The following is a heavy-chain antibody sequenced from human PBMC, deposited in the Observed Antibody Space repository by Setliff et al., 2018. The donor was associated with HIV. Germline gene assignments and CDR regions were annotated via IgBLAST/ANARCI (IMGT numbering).Heavy chain of an antibody. D-gene: IGHD3-9*01. J-gene: IGHJ6*03. CDR2: IYFSGST. V-gene: IGHV4-39*01. CDR1: GVSISSSSYF. Sequence: LSLTCAVSGVSISSSSYFWGWIRRPPGTGLDWIGSIYFSGSTYYNPSLESRVTISMDTSKNQFSLKLTSVTAADTAVYYCARHPRHYNILTGYRYYYMDVWGKGTTVTVSS. CDR3: ARHPRHYNILTGYRYYYMDV.